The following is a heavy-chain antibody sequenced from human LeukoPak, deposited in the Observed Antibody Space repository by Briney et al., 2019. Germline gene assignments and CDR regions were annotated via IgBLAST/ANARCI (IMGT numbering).Heavy chain of an antibody. D-gene: IGHD6-13*01. V-gene: IGHV3-11*01. CDR3: AREDVAAAGPFYYYYYMDV. Sequence: GGSLRLSCAASGFTFSDYYMSWIRQAPGKGLEWVSYISSSGSTIYYADSVKGRFTISRDNAKNSLYLQMNSLRAEDTAVYYSAREDVAAAGPFYYYYYMDVWGKGTTVTVSS. J-gene: IGHJ6*03. CDR2: ISSSGSTI. CDR1: GFTFSDYY.